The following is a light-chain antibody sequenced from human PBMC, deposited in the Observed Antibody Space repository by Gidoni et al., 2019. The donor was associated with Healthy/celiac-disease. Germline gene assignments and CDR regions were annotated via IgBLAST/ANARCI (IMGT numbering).Light chain of an antibody. CDR3: QAWDSSTVV. CDR2: QDS. J-gene: IGLJ2*01. V-gene: IGLV3-1*01. Sequence: CGSTGGDKYACWYQQKPGQSPVLVIYQDSKRPSGIPERFSGSNSGNTATLTISGTQAMDEADYCCQAWDSSTVVFGGGTKLTVL. CDR1: TGGDKY.